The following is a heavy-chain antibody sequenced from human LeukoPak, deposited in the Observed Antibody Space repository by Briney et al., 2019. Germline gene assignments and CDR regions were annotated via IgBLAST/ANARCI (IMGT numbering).Heavy chain of an antibody. CDR1: GYTFTSYD. V-gene: IGHV1-8*01. Sequence: ASVKVSCKASGYTFTSYDINWVRQATGQGLEWMGWMNPNSGNTGYAQKFQGRVTITRNTSISTAYMELSSLRSEDTAVYYCARGQQRTIFWSGEDAFDIWGQGTMVTVSS. J-gene: IGHJ3*02. CDR2: MNPNSGNT. CDR3: ARGQQRTIFWSGEDAFDI. D-gene: IGHD3-3*01.